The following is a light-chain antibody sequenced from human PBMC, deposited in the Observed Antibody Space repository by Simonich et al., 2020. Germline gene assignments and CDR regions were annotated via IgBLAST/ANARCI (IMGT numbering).Light chain of an antibody. V-gene: IGLV3-21*03. Sequence: SYVLTQPPSVSVAPGKTASITCGGNNIGSKSVHWYQQKPGQAPVLAVYDDSDRPSGSPGRFSGSNSGNTATLTISRVEAGDEADYYCQVWDSSSDHWVFGGGTKLTVL. CDR1: NIGSKS. J-gene: IGLJ3*02. CDR2: DDS. CDR3: QVWDSSSDHWV.